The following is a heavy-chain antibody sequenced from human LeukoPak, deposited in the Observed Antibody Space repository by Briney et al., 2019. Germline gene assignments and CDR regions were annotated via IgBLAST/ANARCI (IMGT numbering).Heavy chain of an antibody. CDR3: ARYGGDYYGMDV. D-gene: IGHD4-23*01. CDR1: GGSSSSYY. Sequence: SETLSLTCTVSGGSSSSYYWSWIRQPPGKGLEWIGYIYYSGSTNYNPSLKSRVTISVDTSKNQFSLKLSSVTAADTAVYYCARYGGDYYGMDVWGQGTTVTVSS. V-gene: IGHV4-59*01. J-gene: IGHJ6*02. CDR2: IYYSGST.